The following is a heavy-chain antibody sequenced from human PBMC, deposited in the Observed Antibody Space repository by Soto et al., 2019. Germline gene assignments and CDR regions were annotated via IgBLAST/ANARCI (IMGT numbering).Heavy chain of an antibody. D-gene: IGHD3-9*01. V-gene: IGHV4-34*01. Sequence: PSGTRPLTIGVYGGSFGGYYWSCIRKPPRKGLEWSGEINHSGSTNYNPSLKSRVTISVDTSKKQFSLKLSSVTAADTAVYYCARIRMTGYSYYYYYGMDVWGQGTTVTVSS. CDR2: INHSGST. CDR3: ARIRMTGYSYYYYYGMDV. J-gene: IGHJ6*02. CDR1: GGSFGGYY.